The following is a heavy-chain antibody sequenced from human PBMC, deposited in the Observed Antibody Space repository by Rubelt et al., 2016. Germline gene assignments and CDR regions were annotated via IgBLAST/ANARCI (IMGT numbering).Heavy chain of an antibody. V-gene: IGHV3-30*18. CDR2: ISNDGSNK. CDR1: GFTFSTYD. Sequence: VQLLESGGGLVQPGGSLRLSCAASGFTFSTYDMHWVRQAPGKGLEWVAVISNDGSNKYYVDSVKGRFTISRANSRTMLYWQMNNLRAEDTAGYYCAKVAGDDFWSGYVDYWGQGNLVTVSS. CDR3: AKVAGDDFWSGYVDY. D-gene: IGHD3-3*01. J-gene: IGHJ4*02.